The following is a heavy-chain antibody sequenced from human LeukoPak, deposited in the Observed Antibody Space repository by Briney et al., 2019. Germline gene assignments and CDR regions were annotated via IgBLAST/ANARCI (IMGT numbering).Heavy chain of an antibody. CDR2: ISGSGGST. V-gene: IGHV3-23*01. CDR1: GFTFSSYA. CDR3: AKVVSGYYYDSSGYTDY. Sequence: GGSLGLSCAASGFTFSSYAMSGFRRAPGKGLEWVSAISGSGGSTYYADSVKGRFTISRDNSKNTLYLQMNSLRAEDTAVYYCAKVVSGYYYDSSGYTDYWGQGTLVTVSS. J-gene: IGHJ4*02. D-gene: IGHD3-22*01.